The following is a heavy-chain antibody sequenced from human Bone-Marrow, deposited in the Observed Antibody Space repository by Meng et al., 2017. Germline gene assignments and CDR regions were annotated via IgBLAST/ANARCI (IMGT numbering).Heavy chain of an antibody. V-gene: IGHV3-53*01. J-gene: IGHJ4*02. D-gene: IGHD6-19*01. Sequence: EVQLVESGGGLIQPGGSLRLSCAVSQYSVSTNFMNWVRRAPGKGREWVSILYASGETSYADSVKGRFTISRDASKNTLYLQMTSLRAEDTAVYYCARLAMAGKNYPTDYWGQGTLVTVSS. CDR2: LYASGET. CDR3: ARLAMAGKNYPTDY. CDR1: QYSVSTNF.